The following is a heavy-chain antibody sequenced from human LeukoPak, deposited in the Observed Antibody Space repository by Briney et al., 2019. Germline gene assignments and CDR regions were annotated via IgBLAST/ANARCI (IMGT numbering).Heavy chain of an antibody. D-gene: IGHD6-13*01. J-gene: IGHJ1*01. CDR1: GGSISSGGYS. CDR2: IYYSGST. V-gene: IGHV4-61*08. Sequence: SETLSLTCAVSGGSISSGGYSWSWIRQPPGKGLECIGYIYYSGSTNYNPSLKSRVTISVDTSKNQSSLKLSSVTATDTAVYYCARHGGYSSPYLHWGQGTLVTVSS. CDR3: ARHGGYSSPYLH.